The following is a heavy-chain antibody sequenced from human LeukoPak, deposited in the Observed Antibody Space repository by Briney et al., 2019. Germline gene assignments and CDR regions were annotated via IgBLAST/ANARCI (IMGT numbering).Heavy chain of an antibody. CDR2: IHYTGST. D-gene: IGHD3-9*01. V-gene: IGHV4-59*01. CDR1: GGSITSSY. CDR3: ARGRYSAGDNWFDP. J-gene: IGHJ5*02. Sequence: SETLSLTCTVSGGSITSSYWSWIRQSPGKGLEWIGYIHYTGSTNYNPSLKSRVAMLIDTSKNQFSLKLSSVTAADTAVYYCARGRYSAGDNWFDPWGQGTLVTVSS.